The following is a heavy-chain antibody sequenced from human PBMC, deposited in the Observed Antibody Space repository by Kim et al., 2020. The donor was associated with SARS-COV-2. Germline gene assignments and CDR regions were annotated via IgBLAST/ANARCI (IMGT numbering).Heavy chain of an antibody. CDR1: GDTFNHYI. CDR2: MSNYGRDK. CDR3: AIEKGSSGRAGWFDP. Sequence: GGSLRLSCAASGDTFNHYIMHWVRQAPGKGLEWVAVMSNYGRDKCNVDSMKGRFTCSRDNSKNTVYLQLSSLRVEDTAVYYCAIEKGSSGRAGWFDPWGQGTLVTVSS. J-gene: IGHJ5*02. D-gene: IGHD3-22*01. V-gene: IGHV3-30*03.